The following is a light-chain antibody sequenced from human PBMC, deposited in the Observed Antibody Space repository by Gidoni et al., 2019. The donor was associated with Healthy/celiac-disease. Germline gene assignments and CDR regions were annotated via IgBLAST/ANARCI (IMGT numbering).Light chain of an antibody. J-gene: IGLJ2*01. V-gene: IGLV1-44*01. CDR3: AAWDDSLNGL. CDR2: RNN. Sequence: QSLLTQPPSASGTPGQRVTISCSVSSSNIGSNTVNWYQQLPGTPPKLLIYRNNQRPSGVPDRFSGSKSGTSASLAISGLQYEDEADYYCAAWDDSLNGLFGGGTKLTVL. CDR1: SSNIGSNT.